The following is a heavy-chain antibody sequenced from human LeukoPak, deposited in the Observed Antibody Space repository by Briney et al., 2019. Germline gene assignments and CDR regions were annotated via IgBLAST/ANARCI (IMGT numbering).Heavy chain of an antibody. Sequence: SETLSPTCAVYGGSFSSYYWSWIRQPPGKGLEWIGEINHSGSTNYNPSLKSRVTISVDTSKNQFSLKLSSVTAADTAVYYCARDNGDGYYFYWYFDLWGRGTLVTVSS. CDR2: INHSGST. CDR3: ARDNGDGYYFYWYFDL. D-gene: IGHD3-22*01. J-gene: IGHJ2*01. CDR1: GGSFSSYY. V-gene: IGHV4-34*01.